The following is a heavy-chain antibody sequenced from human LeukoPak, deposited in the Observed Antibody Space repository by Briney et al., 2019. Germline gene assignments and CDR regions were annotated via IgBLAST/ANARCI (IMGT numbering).Heavy chain of an antibody. Sequence: GASVKVSCKASGGTFSSYAISWVRQAPGQGLEWMGRIIPILGIANYAQKFQGRVTITADKSTSTAYMELSSLRSEDTAVYYCARNFYCSSTSCYVYTHLNFDYWGQGTLVTVSS. CDR2: IIPILGIA. CDR1: GGTFSSYA. D-gene: IGHD2-2*01. V-gene: IGHV1-69*04. CDR3: ARNFYCSSTSCYVYTHLNFDY. J-gene: IGHJ4*02.